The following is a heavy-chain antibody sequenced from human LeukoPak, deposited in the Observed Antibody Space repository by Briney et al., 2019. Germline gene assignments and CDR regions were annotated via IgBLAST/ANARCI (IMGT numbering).Heavy chain of an antibody. CDR1: GFDVSRNY. D-gene: IGHD4-17*01. Sequence: PGGSLRLSCAASGFDVSRNYMNWVRQAPGKGLEWVSAISGSGGSTYYADSVKGRFTISRDNSKNTLYLQMNSLRAEDTAVYYCATESTTTAFDYWGQGTLVSVSS. J-gene: IGHJ4*02. V-gene: IGHV3-23*01. CDR3: ATESTTTAFDY. CDR2: ISGSGGST.